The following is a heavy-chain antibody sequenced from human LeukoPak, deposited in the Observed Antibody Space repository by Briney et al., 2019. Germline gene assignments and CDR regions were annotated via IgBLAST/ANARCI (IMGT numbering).Heavy chain of an antibody. D-gene: IGHD3-16*02. CDR3: ARDIVGGFNPGAY. J-gene: IGHJ4*02. Sequence: PSETLSLTCTVSLDSTTSNFWSWVRQPPGKGLEWIGEIHRSGSTNYNPSLQSRVTISIDRSKNQIALELSSVTAADTAVYYCARDIVGGFNPGAYWGQGTLVTVSS. V-gene: IGHV4-4*02. CDR2: IHRSGST. CDR1: LDSTTSNF.